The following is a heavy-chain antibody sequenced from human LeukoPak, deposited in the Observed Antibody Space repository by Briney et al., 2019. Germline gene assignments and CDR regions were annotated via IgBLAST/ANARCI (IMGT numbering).Heavy chain of an antibody. V-gene: IGHV1-2*02. Sequence: ASVKVSCKAPGYTFTGYYMHWVRQAPGQGLEWMGWINPNSGGTNYAQKFQGRVTMTRDTSISTAYMELSRLRSDDTAVYYCARSTSAGPWYYYGMDVWGQGTTVTVSS. CDR3: ARSTSAGPWYYYGMDV. CDR2: INPNSGGT. D-gene: IGHD5/OR15-5a*01. J-gene: IGHJ6*02. CDR1: GYTFTGYY.